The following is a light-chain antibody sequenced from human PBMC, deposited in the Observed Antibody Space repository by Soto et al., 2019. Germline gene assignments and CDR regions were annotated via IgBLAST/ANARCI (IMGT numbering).Light chain of an antibody. V-gene: IGLV2-11*01. CDR2: DVN. CDR1: SSDVGAYNY. CDR3: CSFAGGYTFV. J-gene: IGLJ1*01. Sequence: QSALTQPRSVSGSPGQSVTISCAGASSDVGAYNYVSWFQQHPGKAPKVMIYDVNKLPSGVPDRFYGSKSGNTASLTISGLQAEDEADYYCCSFAGGYTFVFGTGTKVTVL.